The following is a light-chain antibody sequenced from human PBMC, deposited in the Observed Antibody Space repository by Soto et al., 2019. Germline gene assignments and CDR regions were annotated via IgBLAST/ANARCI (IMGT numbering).Light chain of an antibody. CDR1: SGSVSAGHY. V-gene: IGLV8-61*01. J-gene: IGLJ3*02. CDR2: DTN. CDR3: VLYMGNGISV. Sequence: QTVVTQEPSFSVSPGGTVTLTCGLNSGSVSAGHYPSWYQQTPGQAPRTLIYDTNTLSSGVPDRFSGSILGNKAALTITGAQADDESDYYCVLYMGNGISVFGGGTKVIVL.